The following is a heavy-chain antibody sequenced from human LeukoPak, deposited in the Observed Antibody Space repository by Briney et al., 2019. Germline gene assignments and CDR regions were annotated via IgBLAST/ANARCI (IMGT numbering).Heavy chain of an antibody. CDR3: AKDYTGGYSYGHAGSYFDY. CDR1: GFTFLSYG. Sequence: GGSLRLSCAASGFTFLSYGMHWVRQAPGKGLEWVAFIRYDGSNKYYADSVKGRFTISRDNSKNTLYLQMNSLRAEDTAVYYCAKDYTGGYSYGHAGSYFDYWGQGTLVTVSS. J-gene: IGHJ4*02. CDR2: IRYDGSNK. D-gene: IGHD5-18*01. V-gene: IGHV3-30*02.